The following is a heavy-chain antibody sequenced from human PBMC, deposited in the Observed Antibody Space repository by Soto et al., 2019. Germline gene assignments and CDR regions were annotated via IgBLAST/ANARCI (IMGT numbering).Heavy chain of an antibody. D-gene: IGHD1-20*01. CDR1: GFTFSSYG. J-gene: IGHJ6*02. Sequence: QEQLVESGGGVVQPGRSLRLSCAASGFTFSSYGMHWVRQAPGKGLEWVAVISYDGNNKYYADSVKGRFTISRDISKNTLYLQMNSLRAEDTAVYYCAKDGGYHWNNDPLYYYGMDVWGQGTTVTVSS. CDR2: ISYDGNNK. CDR3: AKDGGYHWNNDPLYYYGMDV. V-gene: IGHV3-30*18.